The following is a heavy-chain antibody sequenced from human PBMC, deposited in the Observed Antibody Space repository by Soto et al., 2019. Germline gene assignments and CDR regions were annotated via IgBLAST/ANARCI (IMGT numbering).Heavy chain of an antibody. J-gene: IGHJ6*03. Sequence: EVQLVESGGGLVKPGGTLRLSCAASGFTFSDYSMNWVRQAPGKGLECVSSISSSSSYIYYADSVKGRFTISRDNAKNSLYLQLNSLRAEDTAIYYCAKDRAASSAESYYYYMDVWGKGTTVTVSS. D-gene: IGHD3-22*01. V-gene: IGHV3-21*01. CDR2: ISSSSSYI. CDR1: GFTFSDYS. CDR3: AKDRAASSAESYYYYMDV.